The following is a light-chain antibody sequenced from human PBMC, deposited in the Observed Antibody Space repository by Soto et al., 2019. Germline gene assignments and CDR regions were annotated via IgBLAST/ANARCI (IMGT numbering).Light chain of an antibody. Sequence: DIQMTQSPSSLSASVGDRVTITCRASQSISNYLAWYQQKPGKVPKLLIYDASTLQTGVPSRFSGSGSGTDFTLTISSLQPEDVATYYCQQYNSDSVTFGQGTRLEIK. CDR2: DAS. V-gene: IGKV1-27*01. CDR3: QQYNSDSVT. J-gene: IGKJ5*01. CDR1: QSISNY.